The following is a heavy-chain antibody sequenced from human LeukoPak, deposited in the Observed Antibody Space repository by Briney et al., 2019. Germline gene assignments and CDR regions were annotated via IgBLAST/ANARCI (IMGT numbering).Heavy chain of an antibody. CDR2: ISSSSSYI. D-gene: IGHD3-22*01. Sequence: GGSLRLSCAASGFTFSSQSMNWVRQAPGKGLEWVSSISSSSSYIYYADSVKGRFTISRDNAKNTLYLQMNSLRAEDTAVYYCARAGGYYYDSPMQAFDIWGQGTMVTVSS. CDR3: ARAGGYYYDSPMQAFDI. V-gene: IGHV3-21*01. CDR1: GFTFSSQS. J-gene: IGHJ3*02.